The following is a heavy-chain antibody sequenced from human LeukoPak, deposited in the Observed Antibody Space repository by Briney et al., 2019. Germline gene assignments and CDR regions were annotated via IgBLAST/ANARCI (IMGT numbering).Heavy chain of an antibody. CDR1: GDSVSSNSAA. CDR2: TYYRFKWYN. J-gene: IGHJ4*02. V-gene: IGHV6-1*01. CDR3: GRSLLGAVAGTIAYFDY. Sequence: SQTLSLTCAISGDSVSSNSAAWNWIRQSPSRGLEWLGRTYYRFKWYNDYAVSVKSRITINPDTSKNQFSLQLNSVTPEDTAVYYCGRSLLGAVAGTIAYFDYWGQGTLVTVSS. D-gene: IGHD6-19*01.